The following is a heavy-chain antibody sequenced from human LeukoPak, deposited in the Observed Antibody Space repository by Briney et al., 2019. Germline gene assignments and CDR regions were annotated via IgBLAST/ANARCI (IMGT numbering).Heavy chain of an antibody. Sequence: GGPLRLSCAASAFTFNNYDMHWVRQAPGKGLEWVAFIRYDGSNKYYADFVKGRFTISRDNSKNTLYLLMNSLRAEDTAVYYCAKDSGSYYTSDCWGQGTLVTVSS. D-gene: IGHD3-10*01. V-gene: IGHV3-30*02. CDR1: AFTFNNYD. CDR3: AKDSGSYYTSDC. CDR2: IRYDGSNK. J-gene: IGHJ4*02.